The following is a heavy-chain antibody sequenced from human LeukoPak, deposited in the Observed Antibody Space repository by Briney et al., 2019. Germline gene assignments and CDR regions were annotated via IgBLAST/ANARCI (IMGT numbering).Heavy chain of an antibody. CDR2: IDWDDDK. Sequence: SGPALVKPTQTLTLTCSFSGFSLSTSGMRVSWIRQPPGKALEWLARIDWDDDKFYSTSLRTRLTISKDTSKNQVVLTMTNMDPVDTATYYCARTGYYASTGYFDYWGQGTLVTVSS. CDR3: ARTGYYASTGYFDY. V-gene: IGHV2-70*04. D-gene: IGHD3-9*01. CDR1: GFSLSTSGMR. J-gene: IGHJ4*02.